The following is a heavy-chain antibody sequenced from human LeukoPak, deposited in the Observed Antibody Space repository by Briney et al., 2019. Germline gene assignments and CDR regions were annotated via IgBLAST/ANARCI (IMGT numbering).Heavy chain of an antibody. CDR3: ARDPVEWELLLDY. J-gene: IGHJ4*02. V-gene: IGHV3-7*01. CDR2: MNIDGSEK. Sequence: GGSLRLSCSASGFTFSTYWMSWVRQAPGKRLEWVANMNIDGSEKYYADSVKGRFTISRDNARNSVYLQMNSLRVEDTAVYYCARDPVEWELLLDYWGQGTLVTVSS. CDR1: GFTFSTYW. D-gene: IGHD1-26*01.